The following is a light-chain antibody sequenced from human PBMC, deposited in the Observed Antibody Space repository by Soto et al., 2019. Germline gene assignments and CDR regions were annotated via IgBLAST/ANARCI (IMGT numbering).Light chain of an antibody. CDR2: DAS. J-gene: IGKJ4*01. Sequence: DIQMTQSPSSLSASVGDRITITCQATQDISNSLNWYQQKPGRAPKLLIYDASKLEAGVPSRFSGSGSGTDFTVTISSLQPEDIARYYCQQSANLPFTFGGGTKVEIK. V-gene: IGKV1-33*01. CDR3: QQSANLPFT. CDR1: QDISNS.